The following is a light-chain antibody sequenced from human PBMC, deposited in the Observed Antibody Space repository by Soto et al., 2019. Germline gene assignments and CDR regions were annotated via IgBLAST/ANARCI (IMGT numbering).Light chain of an antibody. CDR3: QSYDSSLSAL. CDR1: SSNIGAGYD. Sequence: QSVLTQPHSVSGAPGQRVTISCTGSSSNIGAGYDVHWYQQLPGTAPKLLIYGNNNRPSGVPDRFSGSKSGTSASLAITGLQAEDEADYYCQSYDSSLSALFGGGTQLTVL. CDR2: GNN. J-gene: IGLJ2*01. V-gene: IGLV1-40*01.